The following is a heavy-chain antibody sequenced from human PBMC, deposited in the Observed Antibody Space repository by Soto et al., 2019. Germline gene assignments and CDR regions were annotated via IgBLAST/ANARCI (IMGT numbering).Heavy chain of an antibody. J-gene: IGHJ5*02. Sequence: GGSMKGSCKASGYTLTSYAIHWGRPAPRQKVEWIGWINAGNGNTKYSQKFQGRVTITRDTSASTAYMELSSLRSEDTAVYYCARDPKLLWFGELPQPAWTWFDPWGQGTLVTVSS. V-gene: IGHV1-3*01. CDR2: INAGNGNT. CDR3: ARDPKLLWFGELPQPAWTWFDP. CDR1: GYTLTSYA. D-gene: IGHD3-10*01.